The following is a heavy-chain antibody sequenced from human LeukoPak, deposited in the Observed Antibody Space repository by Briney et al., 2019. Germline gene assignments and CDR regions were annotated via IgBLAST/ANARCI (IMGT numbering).Heavy chain of an antibody. Sequence: SVKVSCKASGYTFSSYTITWVRQAPGQGLEWMGGIIPIFGSANYAQKFQGRVTITADESTSTAYMELSSLRSEDTAVYYCATATMVRDVHFDYWGQGTLVTVSS. CDR2: IIPIFGSA. V-gene: IGHV1-69*13. J-gene: IGHJ4*02. CDR1: GYTFSSYT. D-gene: IGHD3-10*01. CDR3: ATATMVRDVHFDY.